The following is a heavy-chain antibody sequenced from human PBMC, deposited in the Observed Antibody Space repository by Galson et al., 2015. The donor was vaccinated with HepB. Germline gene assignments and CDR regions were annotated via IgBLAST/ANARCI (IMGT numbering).Heavy chain of an antibody. CDR2: ISYDGSNK. J-gene: IGHJ6*02. Sequence: SLRLSCAASGFTFSSYGMHWVRQAPGKGLEWVAVISYDGSNKYYADSVKGRFTISRDNSKNTLYLQMNSLRAEDTAVYYCAKDIAVGFVTPGDYYYYGMDVRGQGTTVTVSS. V-gene: IGHV3-30*18. CDR3: AKDIAVGFVTPGDYYYYGMDV. CDR1: GFTFSSYG. D-gene: IGHD6-19*01.